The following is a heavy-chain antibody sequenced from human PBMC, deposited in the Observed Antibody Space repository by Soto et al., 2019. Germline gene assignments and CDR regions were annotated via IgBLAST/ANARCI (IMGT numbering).Heavy chain of an antibody. CDR2: MNPNSGNT. V-gene: IGHV1-8*01. CDR1: GYTFTSYD. Sequence: ASVKVSCKASGYTFTSYDINWVRQATGQGLEWMGWMNPNSGNTGYAQKFQGRVTMTRNTSISTAYMELSSLRSEDTAVYYCARGPHTVTTDYYYYYYMDVPGKGTTVTVSS. D-gene: IGHD4-4*01. J-gene: IGHJ6*03. CDR3: ARGPHTVTTDYYYYYYMDV.